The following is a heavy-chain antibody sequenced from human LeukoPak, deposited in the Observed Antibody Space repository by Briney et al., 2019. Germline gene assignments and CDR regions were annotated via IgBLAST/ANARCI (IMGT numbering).Heavy chain of an antibody. CDR1: GYTFTGYY. Sequence: ASVKVSCKASGYTFTGYYMHWVRQAPGQGLEWMGRINPNSGGTNYAQKFQGRVTMTRDTSISTAYMELSRLRSDDTAVYYCARDLSGYYYDSSGYHYWGQGTLVTVSS. D-gene: IGHD3-22*01. V-gene: IGHV1-2*06. J-gene: IGHJ4*02. CDR3: ARDLSGYYYDSSGYHY. CDR2: INPNSGGT.